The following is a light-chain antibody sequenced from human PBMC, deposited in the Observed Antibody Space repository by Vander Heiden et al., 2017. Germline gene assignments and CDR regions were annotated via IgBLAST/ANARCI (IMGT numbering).Light chain of an antibody. CDR3: QQYGSSPRT. J-gene: IGKJ1*01. CDR1: QSVSNSY. V-gene: IGKV3-20*01. Sequence: EIVLTQSPGTLSLSPGETATLSCRASQSVSNSYVAWYQVRPGQAPKLLIYSASLRATGIPDRFTGSGSGADFTLTISRLEPGDFALYYCQQYGSSPRTFGQGTKVEIK. CDR2: SAS.